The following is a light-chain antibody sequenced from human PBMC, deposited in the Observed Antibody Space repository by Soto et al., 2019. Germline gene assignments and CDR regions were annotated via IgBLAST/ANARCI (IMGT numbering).Light chain of an antibody. V-gene: IGKV3-15*01. CDR1: QYVSNK. CDR2: GAS. J-gene: IGKJ5*01. CDR3: KQYKEWPTFT. Sequence: IVMTQCPATRSVSPGETATLSCRASQYVSNKVAWYQQKPGQAPSLLILGASTRATGVPARFSGSGSGTEFSLSISSLQSDDFSVYYCKQYKEWPTFTFGQGTRLEIK.